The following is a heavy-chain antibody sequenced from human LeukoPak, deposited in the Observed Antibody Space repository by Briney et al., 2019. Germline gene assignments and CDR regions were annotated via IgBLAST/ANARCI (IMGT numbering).Heavy chain of an antibody. CDR3: AKYPYISNSDEYNWFDP. CDR1: GFTFSSYA. CDR2: ISGSGGST. Sequence: GGSLRLSCAASGFTFSSYAMSWVRQAPGKGLEWVTAISGSGGSTYYADSVKGRFTISRDNSKNTLYLQMNSLRAEDTAVYYCAKYPYISNSDEYNWFDPWGRGTLVTVSS. J-gene: IGHJ5*02. V-gene: IGHV3-23*01. D-gene: IGHD6-13*01.